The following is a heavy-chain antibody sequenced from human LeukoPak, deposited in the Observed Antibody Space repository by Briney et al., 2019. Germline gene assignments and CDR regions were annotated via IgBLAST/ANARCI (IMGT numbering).Heavy chain of an antibody. CDR3: ARGALISSSWPYWYFDL. J-gene: IGHJ2*01. V-gene: IGHV4-38-2*01. CDR1: GYSISTGDY. CDR2: IYHSGST. Sequence: SETLSLTCAVSGYSISTGDYWDWIRQPPGKGLEWIGSIYHSGSTNYNPSLKSRVTISVDTSKNQFSLKLSSVTAADTAVYYCARGALISSSWPYWYFDLWGRGTLVTVSS. D-gene: IGHD6-13*01.